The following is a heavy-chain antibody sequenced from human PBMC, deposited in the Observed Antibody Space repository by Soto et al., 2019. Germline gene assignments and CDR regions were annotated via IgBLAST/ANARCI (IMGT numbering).Heavy chain of an antibody. J-gene: IGHJ4*02. CDR3: AREEKYCSGGSCPIDY. Sequence: ASVKVSCKASGYTFTGYYMHWVRQAPGQGLEWMGWINPNSGGTNYAQKFQGWVTMTRDTSISTAYMELSRLRSDDTAVYYCAREEKYCSGGSCPIDYWGQGTLVTVSS. D-gene: IGHD2-15*01. CDR2: INPNSGGT. CDR1: GYTFTGYY. V-gene: IGHV1-2*04.